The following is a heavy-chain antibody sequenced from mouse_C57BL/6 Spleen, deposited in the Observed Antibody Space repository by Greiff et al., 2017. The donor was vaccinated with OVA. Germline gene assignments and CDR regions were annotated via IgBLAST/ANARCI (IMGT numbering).Heavy chain of an antibody. D-gene: IGHD2-1*01. V-gene: IGHV3-6*01. CDR1: GYSITSGYY. CDR2: ISYDGSN. J-gene: IGHJ3*01. Sequence: VQLQQSGPGLVKPSQSLSLTCSVTGYSITSGYYWNWIRQFPGNKLEWMGYISYDGSNNYNPSLKNRISITRDTSKNQFFLKLNSVTTEDTATYYCARDGNYVATSAWFAYWGQGTLVTVSA. CDR3: ARDGNYVATSAWFAY.